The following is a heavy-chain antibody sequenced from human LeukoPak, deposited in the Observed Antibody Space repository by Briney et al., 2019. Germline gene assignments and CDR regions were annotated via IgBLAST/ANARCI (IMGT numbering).Heavy chain of an antibody. J-gene: IGHJ3*02. Sequence: GGSLKISCKGSGYSFTSYWIGWVRQMPGKGLEWMGIIYPGDSDTRYSPSFQGQVTISADKSISTAYLQWSSLKASDTAMYYCARVIAKDARGAFDIWGQGTMLTVSS. V-gene: IGHV5-51*01. CDR1: GYSFTSYW. D-gene: IGHD3-22*01. CDR3: ARVIAKDARGAFDI. CDR2: IYPGDSDT.